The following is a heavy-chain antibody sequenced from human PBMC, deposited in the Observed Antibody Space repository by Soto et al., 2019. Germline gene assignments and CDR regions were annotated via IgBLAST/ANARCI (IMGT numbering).Heavy chain of an antibody. CDR3: ARHYPIGNNWNYFDY. CDR1: GGSINSYY. Sequence: QVQLQESGPGLVKPSETLSLTCSVSGGSINSYYWGWIRQPPGKGLEWIGYISYTGSTDYSPSLKSRVTISVDTPKNQFSLKVRSVTAADTAIYFCARHYPIGNNWNYFDYWGRGTLVTVSS. J-gene: IGHJ4*02. CDR2: ISYTGST. D-gene: IGHD1-1*01. V-gene: IGHV4-59*08.